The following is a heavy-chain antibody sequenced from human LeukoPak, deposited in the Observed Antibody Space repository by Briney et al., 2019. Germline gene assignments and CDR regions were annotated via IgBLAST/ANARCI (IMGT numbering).Heavy chain of an antibody. CDR3: ARPYDFWSGSPEYFQH. Sequence: PGGSLRLSCAASGFTFSSYGMHWVRQAPGKGLEWVAFIRYDGSNKYYADSVKGRFTIYRDNSKNTLYLQMNSLRAEDTAVYYCARPYDFWSGSPEYFQHWGQGTLVTVSS. D-gene: IGHD3-3*01. V-gene: IGHV3-30*02. J-gene: IGHJ1*01. CDR1: GFTFSSYG. CDR2: IRYDGSNK.